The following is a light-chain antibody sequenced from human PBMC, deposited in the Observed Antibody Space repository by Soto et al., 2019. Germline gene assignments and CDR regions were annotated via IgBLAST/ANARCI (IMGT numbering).Light chain of an antibody. CDR2: GAS. V-gene: IGKV3-20*01. J-gene: IGKJ5*01. CDR1: QSVSSN. Sequence: EIVMTQSPATLSVSPGERATLSCRASQSVSSNLAWYQQKPGQAPRLLIYGASIRATGIPDRFSGSGSETDFTLTISRLEPEDFALYYCQQYGSSAPITFGQGTRREIK. CDR3: QQYGSSAPIT.